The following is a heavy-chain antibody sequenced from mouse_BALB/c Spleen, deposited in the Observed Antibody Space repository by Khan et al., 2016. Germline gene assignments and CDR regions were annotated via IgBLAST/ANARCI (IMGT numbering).Heavy chain of an antibody. CDR2: IDPANGNT. Sequence: EVQLQESGADLVKPGASVKLSCTASGFNIKDTYIHWVKQRPEQALEWIGRIDPANGNTEYDPKFQGKATITADISSNTAYLQRSSLTSEDSAVYYCARLCDGGAYWGQGTLVTVSA. CDR3: ARLCDGGAY. V-gene: IGHV14-3*02. CDR1: GFNIKDTY. D-gene: IGHD2-3*01. J-gene: IGHJ3*01.